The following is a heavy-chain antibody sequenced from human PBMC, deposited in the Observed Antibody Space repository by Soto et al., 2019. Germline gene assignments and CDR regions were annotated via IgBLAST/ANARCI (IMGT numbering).Heavy chain of an antibody. J-gene: IGHJ2*01. CDR1: GYTFTSYA. V-gene: IGHV1-3*04. D-gene: IGHD2-2*01. CDR2: INTAKGYT. Sequence: QVQVVQSRAEVKKPGASVKVSCKASGYTFTSYAMHWVRQAPGQRLEWMGWINTAKGYTKYSQMFQGRVTIARDTSASTAYMELSSLNSEDTAVYYCVRGSSSATTFYFDLWGRGTLVTVSS. CDR3: VRGSSSATTFYFDL.